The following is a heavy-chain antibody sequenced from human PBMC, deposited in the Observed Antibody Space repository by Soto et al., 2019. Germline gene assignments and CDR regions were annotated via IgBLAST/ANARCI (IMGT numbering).Heavy chain of an antibody. D-gene: IGHD6-19*01. J-gene: IGHJ4*02. Sequence: EVQLVESGGGLVQPGGSLRLSCAASGFTFSSYWMSWVRQAPGKGLEWVANIKQDGSEKYYVDSVKGRFTISRDNAKNSLYLQMNSLRAADTAVYYCARVWSSGWYPQYYFDYWGQGTLVTVSS. CDR3: ARVWSSGWYPQYYFDY. V-gene: IGHV3-7*01. CDR2: IKQDGSEK. CDR1: GFTFSSYW.